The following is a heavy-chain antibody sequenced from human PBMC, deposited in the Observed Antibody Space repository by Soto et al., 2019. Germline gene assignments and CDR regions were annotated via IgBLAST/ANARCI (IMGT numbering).Heavy chain of an antibody. V-gene: IGHV1-58*02. CDR2: IVVGSGNT. D-gene: IGHD3-22*01. CDR3: AASCASSGVYDY. Sequence: PSVNGSCKASGLTFTRSAMQWVRQARGQRLEWIGWIVVGSGNTNYAQKFQERVTITRDMSTSTAYMELSSLRSEDTAVYYCAASCASSGVYDYWGQRTLVSVSS. J-gene: IGHJ4*02. CDR1: GLTFTRSA.